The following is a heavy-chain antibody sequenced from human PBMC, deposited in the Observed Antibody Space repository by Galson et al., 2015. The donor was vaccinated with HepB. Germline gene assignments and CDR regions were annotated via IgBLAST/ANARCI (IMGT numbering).Heavy chain of an antibody. CDR1: GFTFSSYG. CDR3: AKAVDDSSSTYYYYYAMDV. V-gene: IGHV3-30*18. J-gene: IGHJ6*02. CDR2: ISYDGNNK. D-gene: IGHD6-13*01. Sequence: SLRLSCAASGFTFSSYGMYWVRQAPGKGLEWVSIISYDGNNKYYADSVKGRFTISRDNSKNTLYLQMNSLRAEDTAVYYCAKAVDDSSSTYYYYYAMDVWGQGTTVTVSS.